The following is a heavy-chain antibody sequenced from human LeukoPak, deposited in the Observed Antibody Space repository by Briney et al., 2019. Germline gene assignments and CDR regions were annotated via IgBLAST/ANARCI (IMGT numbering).Heavy chain of an antibody. CDR2: IYTSGST. CDR1: GGSISSGSYY. V-gene: IGHV4-61*02. CDR3: ARDGPRGDYDY. Sequence: PSQTLSLTXTVSGGSISSGSYYWSWIRQPAGKGLEWIGRIYTSGSTNYNPSLKSRVTISVDTSKNQFSLKLSSVTAADTAVYYCARDGPRGDYDYWGQRTLVTVSS. J-gene: IGHJ4*02. D-gene: IGHD4-17*01.